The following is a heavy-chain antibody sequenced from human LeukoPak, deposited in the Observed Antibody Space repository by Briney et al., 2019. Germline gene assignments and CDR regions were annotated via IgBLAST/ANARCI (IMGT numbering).Heavy chain of an antibody. CDR2: ISGSGGST. CDR1: GGSVSSGSYY. Sequence: ETLSLTCTVSGGSVSSGSYYWSWVRQAPGKGLEWVSAISGSGGSTYYADSVKGRFTISRDNSKNTLYLQMNSLRAEDTAVYYCARDLGIWGQGTMVTVSS. V-gene: IGHV3-23*01. D-gene: IGHD7-27*01. J-gene: IGHJ3*02. CDR3: ARDLGI.